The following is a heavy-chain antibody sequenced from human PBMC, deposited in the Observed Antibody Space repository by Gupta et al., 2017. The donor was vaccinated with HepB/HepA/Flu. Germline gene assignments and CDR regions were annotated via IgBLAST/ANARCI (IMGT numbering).Heavy chain of an antibody. CDR2: ISSSSSYI. Sequence: EVPLVESGGGLVKPGGSLRLSCAASGFTFSSYSMNWVRQAPGKGLEWVSSISSSSSYIYYADSVKGRFTISRHNAKNSLYLQMNSLRAEDTAVYYCAREEGYYDSSGYYYVWYAFDIWGQGTMVTVSS. V-gene: IGHV3-21*01. D-gene: IGHD3-22*01. J-gene: IGHJ3*02. CDR3: AREEGYYDSSGYYYVWYAFDI. CDR1: GFTFSSYS.